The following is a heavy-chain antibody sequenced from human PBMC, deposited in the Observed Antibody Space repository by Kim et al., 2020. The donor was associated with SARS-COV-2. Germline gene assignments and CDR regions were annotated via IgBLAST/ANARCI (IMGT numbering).Heavy chain of an antibody. J-gene: IGHJ4*02. D-gene: IGHD5-18*01. CDR3: ANHVGMATAWY. Sequence: YFADSLEGRFTMSRDNFKNTLYLQMNSLRAEDTAVYYCANHVGMATAWYWGQGTLVTVSS. V-gene: IGHV3-23*01.